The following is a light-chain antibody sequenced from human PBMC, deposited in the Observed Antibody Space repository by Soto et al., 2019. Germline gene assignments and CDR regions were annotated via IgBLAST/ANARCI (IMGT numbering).Light chain of an antibody. CDR3: QQTYSTPGT. V-gene: IGKV1-39*01. CDR2: AAS. Sequence: DIQMTQSPSPLSASVGDSVTITCRASQTIKTYLNWYRHKPGEAPKLLIYAASRLQTGVPSRFSCSGSGTFFTLSISSLQPEDFATYYCQQTYSTPGTFGQGTKVE. CDR1: QTIKTY. J-gene: IGKJ1*01.